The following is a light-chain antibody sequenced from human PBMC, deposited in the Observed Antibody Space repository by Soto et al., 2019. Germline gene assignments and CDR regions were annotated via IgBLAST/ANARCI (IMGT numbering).Light chain of an antibody. J-gene: IGLJ1*01. CDR3: SSYTTSNTRQIV. CDR1: SSDVGGYNY. CDR2: DVT. Sequence: QPVLTSAASVSSVALRCLSISSTRTSSDVGGYNYVSWYQHHPGKAPKLIIYDVTNRPSGVSNPFSGSKSGNTASLTISGLQPEDEADYYCSSYTTSNTRQIVFGTGTKVTAL. V-gene: IGLV2-14*03.